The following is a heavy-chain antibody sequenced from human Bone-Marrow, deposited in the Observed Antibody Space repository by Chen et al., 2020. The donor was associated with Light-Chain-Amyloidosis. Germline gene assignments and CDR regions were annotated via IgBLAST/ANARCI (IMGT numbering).Heavy chain of an antibody. CDR1: GVTFSSYP. V-gene: IGHV3-21*01. Sequence: EVQLVESGGGLVKPGGSLRLSWVASGVTFSSYPMNWVRQTPGRGLEWVSSISRSSSHIYYADSMRGRFTISRDNAKNSLYLQMNNLGAEDTAVYYCARGGSYYYFDYWGQGILVTVSS. CDR3: ARGGSYYYFDY. D-gene: IGHD1-26*01. CDR2: ISRSSSHI. J-gene: IGHJ4*02.